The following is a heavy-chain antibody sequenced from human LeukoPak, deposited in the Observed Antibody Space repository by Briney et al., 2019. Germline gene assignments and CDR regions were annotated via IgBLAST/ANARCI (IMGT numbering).Heavy chain of an antibody. D-gene: IGHD3-22*01. CDR1: GYTFTGYY. J-gene: IGHJ4*02. CDR2: INPNSGGT. CDR3: ARGGYYYDSSGYYYGPSFDY. V-gene: IGHV1-2*04. Sequence: ASVKVSCKASGYTFTGYYMHWVRQAPGQGLEWMGWINPNSGGTNYAQKFQGWVTMTRDTSISTAYMELSRLRSDDTAVYYCARGGYYYDSSGYYYGPSFDYWGQGTLVTVSS.